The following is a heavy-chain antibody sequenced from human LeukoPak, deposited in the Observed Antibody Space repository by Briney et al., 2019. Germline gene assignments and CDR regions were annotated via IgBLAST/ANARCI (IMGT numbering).Heavy chain of an antibody. V-gene: IGHV4-39*07. J-gene: IGHJ4*02. D-gene: IGHD5-18*01. CDR3: ARLVDTAMEIDY. CDR2: IFYTGNT. CDR1: GGSIRSSSHH. Sequence: SETLSLTCTVSGGSIRSSSHHWGWIRQPPGKGLEWIGRIFYTGNTHYNPSLSTRVPISVDTSKNQFSLKLSSVTAADTAVYYCARLVDTAMEIDYWGQGTLVTVSS.